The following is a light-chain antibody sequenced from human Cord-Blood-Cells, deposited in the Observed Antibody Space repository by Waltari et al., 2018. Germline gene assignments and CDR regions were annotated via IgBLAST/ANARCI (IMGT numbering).Light chain of an antibody. J-gene: IGLJ3*02. V-gene: IGLV2-14*01. CDR1: SRDVGGYNY. CDR2: DVS. Sequence: QSALTQPASVSGSPGQSITISCTGTSRDVGGYNYVSWYQQHPGKTPKHIIYDVSKRPSGVSNRVAGSKSGTTASLTISVLQAEDEADYYCSSSTSSSTLVFGGGTKLTVL. CDR3: SSSTSSSTLV.